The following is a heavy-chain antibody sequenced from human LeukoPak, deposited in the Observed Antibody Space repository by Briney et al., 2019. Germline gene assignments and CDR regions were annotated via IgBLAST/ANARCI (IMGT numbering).Heavy chain of an antibody. CDR2: ISSSSSTI. V-gene: IGHV3-48*01. D-gene: IGHD6-19*01. J-gene: IGHJ4*02. Sequence: PGGSLRLSCAASGLTFSGYSMNWVRQAPGKGLEWVSYISSSSSTIYYADSVKGRFTISRDNAKNSLYLQMNSLRAEDTAVYYCARSPPRQWLVIDDYWGQGTLVTVSS. CDR1: GLTFSGYS. CDR3: ARSPPRQWLVIDDY.